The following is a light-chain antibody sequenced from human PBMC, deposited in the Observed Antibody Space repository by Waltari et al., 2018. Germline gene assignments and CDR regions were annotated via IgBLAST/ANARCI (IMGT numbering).Light chain of an antibody. CDR2: GRN. CDR3: LSRDSSGNHPV. J-gene: IGLJ3*02. CDR1: AVSSSY. V-gene: IGLV3-19*01. Sequence: SSDLPQDPAVSVALGPTVRMHCSGDAVSSSYARWYKQKPGQAPLLVIYGRNNRPSGIPDRFSGSYSGNTASLTITGALADDEADYYCLSRDSSGNHPVFGGGTKLTVL.